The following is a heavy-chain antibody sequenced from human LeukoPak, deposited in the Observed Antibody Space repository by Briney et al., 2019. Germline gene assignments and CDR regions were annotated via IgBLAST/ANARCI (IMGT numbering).Heavy chain of an antibody. J-gene: IGHJ4*02. CDR3: ASTTTYYGGNSGGLFDY. V-gene: IGHV1-69*02. D-gene: IGHD4-23*01. CDR1: GYIFTNYY. CDR2: IIPILGIA. Sequence: GASVKVSCKASGYIFTNYYMHWVRQAPGQGLEWMGRIIPILGIANYAQKFQGRVTITADKSTSTAYMELSSLRSEDTAVYYCASTTTYYGGNSGGLFDYWGQGTLVTVSS.